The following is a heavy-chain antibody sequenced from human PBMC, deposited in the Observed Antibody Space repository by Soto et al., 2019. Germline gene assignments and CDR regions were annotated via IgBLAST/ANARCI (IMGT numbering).Heavy chain of an antibody. CDR1: GFTFSTYA. V-gene: IGHV3-23*01. CDR3: AKRPFAYTRTSGWCNWLDP. D-gene: IGHD6-19*01. CDR2: ISGSGGST. Sequence: GGSLRLSCAASGFTFSTYAMSWVRLAPGKGLEWVSAISGSGGSTHYAGSVKGRFTISRDNSKNTLYLQMNSLRAEDTAIYYCAKRPFAYTRTSGWCNWLDPWGQGTLVTVSS. J-gene: IGHJ5*02.